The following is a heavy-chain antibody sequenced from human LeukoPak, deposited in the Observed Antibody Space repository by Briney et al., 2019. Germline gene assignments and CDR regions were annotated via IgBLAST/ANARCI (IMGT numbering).Heavy chain of an antibody. CDR2: ISAYNGNT. D-gene: IGHD3-16*01. Sequence: ASVKVSCKASGYTFTSFGITWVRQAPGQGLEWMGWISAYNGNTNYAQKLQGRVTMTTDTSTSTAYMELRSLRSDDTAVYYCARWYEDGGEFDYWGQGTLVTVSS. CDR3: ARWYEDGGEFDY. V-gene: IGHV1-18*01. CDR1: GYTFTSFG. J-gene: IGHJ4*02.